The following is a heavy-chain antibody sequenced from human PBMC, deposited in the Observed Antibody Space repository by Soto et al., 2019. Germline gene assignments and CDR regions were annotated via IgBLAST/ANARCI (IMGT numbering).Heavy chain of an antibody. J-gene: IGHJ4*02. CDR3: ARGDGTLLDS. Sequence: QVQLVQSGAEVKKPGSSVKVSCKASRDTFTTYTVTWVRQAPGQGLEWMGRIIPILDKTDYAQKFQGRVTFTGDKSTNTAYMELSSLTSEDTAVYYCARGDGTLLDSWGQGTLITVSS. V-gene: IGHV1-69*08. CDR1: RDTFTTYT. CDR2: IIPILDKT. D-gene: IGHD1-1*01.